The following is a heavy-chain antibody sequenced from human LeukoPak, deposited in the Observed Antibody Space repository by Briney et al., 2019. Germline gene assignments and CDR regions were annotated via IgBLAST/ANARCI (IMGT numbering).Heavy chain of an antibody. D-gene: IGHD2-15*01. CDR1: GGSISSSSYY. CDR3: ARVVVAATPYFDY. J-gene: IGHJ4*02. V-gene: IGHV4-39*07. Sequence: SGTLSLTCTVSGGSISSSSYYWGWIRQPPGKGLEWIGSIYYSGSTYYNPSLKSRVTISVDTSKNQFSLKLSSVTAADTAVYYCARVVVAATPYFDYWGQGTLVTVSS. CDR2: IYYSGST.